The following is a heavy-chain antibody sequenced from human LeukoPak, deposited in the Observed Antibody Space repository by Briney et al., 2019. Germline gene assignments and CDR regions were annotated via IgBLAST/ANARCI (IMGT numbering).Heavy chain of an antibody. Sequence: GGSLRLSCAASGLAFSSYAMSWVRQAPGKGLEWVSAISGSGGSTYYADSVKGRFTISRDNSKNTLYLQMNSLRAEDTAVYYCAKCPLNPYCSSTSCYCYVDYWGQGTLVTVSS. CDR1: GLAFSSYA. J-gene: IGHJ4*02. V-gene: IGHV3-23*01. D-gene: IGHD2-2*01. CDR2: ISGSGGST. CDR3: AKCPLNPYCSSTSCYCYVDY.